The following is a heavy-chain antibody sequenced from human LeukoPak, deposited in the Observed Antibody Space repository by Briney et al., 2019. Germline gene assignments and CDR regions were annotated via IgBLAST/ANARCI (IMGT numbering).Heavy chain of an antibody. CDR2: LIGSSGST. Sequence: GGSLRLSCAASGFTCTNYAMNWVRQAPGKGLEWVSVLIGSSGSTDYADSVKGRFAISRDNSKNTVFLQMNSLRAEDTAIYYCAKGAYDYIEIGYFDSWGQGTLVTVSS. D-gene: IGHD5-12*01. CDR1: GFTCTNYA. V-gene: IGHV3-23*01. J-gene: IGHJ4*02. CDR3: AKGAYDYIEIGYFDS.